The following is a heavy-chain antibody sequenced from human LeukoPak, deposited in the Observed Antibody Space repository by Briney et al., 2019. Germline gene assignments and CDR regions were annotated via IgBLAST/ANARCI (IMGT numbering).Heavy chain of an antibody. CDR1: GGSFSGYY. V-gene: IGHV4-34*01. CDR2: INHSGST. D-gene: IGHD6-13*01. Sequence: SETLSLTGAGYGGSFSGYYWSWLRQPPGKGLEWIGEINHSGSTNYNPSLKSRVTISVDTSKNPSSLKLSSVTAADTAVYYCARGRGYSSSWFFYWGQGTLVTVSS. J-gene: IGHJ4*02. CDR3: ARGRGYSSSWFFY.